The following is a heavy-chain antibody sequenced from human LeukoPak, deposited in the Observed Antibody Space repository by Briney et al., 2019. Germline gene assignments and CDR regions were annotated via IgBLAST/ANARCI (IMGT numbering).Heavy chain of an antibody. CDR1: GFTFSSYS. Sequence: GGSLRLSCAASGFTFSSYSMNWVRQAPGKGLEWVSYISSSSSTIYYADSVKGRFTISRDNAKSSLYLQMNSLRGEDTGVYYCARAQVGYNWFDPWGQGTLVTVSS. V-gene: IGHV3-48*01. J-gene: IGHJ5*01. CDR3: ARAQVGYNWFDP. D-gene: IGHD1-26*01. CDR2: ISSSSSTI.